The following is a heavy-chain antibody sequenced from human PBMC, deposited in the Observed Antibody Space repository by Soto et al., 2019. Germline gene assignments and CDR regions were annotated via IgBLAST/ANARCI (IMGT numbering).Heavy chain of an antibody. V-gene: IGHV3-23*01. CDR2: ISGSGGST. CDR3: ARPPVVIPAAIAGWFDP. Sequence: PGGSLRLSCAASGFTFSSYAMSWVRQAPGKGLEWVSAISGSGGSTYYADSVKGRFTISRENSKNTLYLQMNSLRAEDTAVYYCARPPVVIPAAIAGWFDPWGQGTLVTVSS. CDR1: GFTFSSYA. J-gene: IGHJ5*02. D-gene: IGHD2-2*01.